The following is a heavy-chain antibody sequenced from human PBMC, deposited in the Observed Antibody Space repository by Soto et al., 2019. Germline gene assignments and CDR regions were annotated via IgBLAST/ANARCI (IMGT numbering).Heavy chain of an antibody. V-gene: IGHV1-46*01. D-gene: IGHD6-19*01. Sequence: VASVKVSCKASGYTFTSYYMHWVRQAPGQGLEWMGIINPSGGSTSYAQKFQGRVTMTRDTSTSTVYMELSSLRSEDTAVYCCARDGIAVAVDHWGQGTLVTVSS. CDR3: ARDGIAVAVDH. J-gene: IGHJ4*02. CDR1: GYTFTSYY. CDR2: INPSGGST.